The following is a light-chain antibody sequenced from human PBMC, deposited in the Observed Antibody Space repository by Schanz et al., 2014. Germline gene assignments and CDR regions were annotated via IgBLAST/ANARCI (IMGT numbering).Light chain of an antibody. CDR1: TGAVTSGHY. Sequence: QAVVTQEPSLTVSPGGTVTLTCGSSTGAVTSGHYTYWFQQKPGQAPRTLIYDTNNKLSWTPARFSASLLGGKAALTLTGAQPEDEAEYYCLLSYTGAHVFGAGTKLTVL. J-gene: IGLJ1*01. CDR3: LLSYTGAHV. CDR2: DTN. V-gene: IGLV7-46*01.